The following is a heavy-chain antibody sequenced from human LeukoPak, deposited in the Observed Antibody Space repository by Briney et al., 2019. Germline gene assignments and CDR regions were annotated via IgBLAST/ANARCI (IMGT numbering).Heavy chain of an antibody. D-gene: IGHD5-24*01. CDR3: ARDGEMATIDRISHYYYGMDV. CDR1: GGTFSSYA. CDR2: IIPIFGTA. V-gene: IGHV1-69*13. J-gene: IGHJ6*02. Sequence: ASVKVSCKASGGTFSSYAISWVRQAPGQGLEWMGGIIPIFGTANYAQKFQGRVTITADESTSTAYMELSSLRSEDTAVYYCARDGEMATIDRISHYYYGMDVWGQGTTVTVSS.